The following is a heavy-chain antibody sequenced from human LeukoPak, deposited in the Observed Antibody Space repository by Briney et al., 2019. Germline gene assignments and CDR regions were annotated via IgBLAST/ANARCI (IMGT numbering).Heavy chain of an antibody. CDR3: FLWSPPMSV. D-gene: IGHD2/OR15-2a*01. CDR2: INSDGDVT. V-gene: IGHV3-74*01. CDR1: GFTFSLFW. Sequence: GGSLRLSCEASGFTFSLFWMHWVRQAPGKGLVWVSRINSDGDVTSYADFVKGRFTISRDNAKNTLYFQMNSLRVDDAAVYYCFLWSPPMSVWGRGTTVTVSS. J-gene: IGHJ6*02.